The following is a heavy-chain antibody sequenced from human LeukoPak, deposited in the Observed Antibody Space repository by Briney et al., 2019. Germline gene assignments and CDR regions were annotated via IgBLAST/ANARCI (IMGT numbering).Heavy chain of an antibody. CDR3: ATALLRGLFDY. CDR1: GYTFTSYY. J-gene: IGHJ4*02. CDR2: INPSGGST. Sequence: ASVKVSCKASGYTFTSYYMHWVRQAPGQGLEWMGIINPSGGSTSYAQKFQGRVTMTRDTSTSTVYMELSSLRSEDTAVYYCATALLRGLFDYWGQGTLVTVSS. V-gene: IGHV1-46*01. D-gene: IGHD1-26*01.